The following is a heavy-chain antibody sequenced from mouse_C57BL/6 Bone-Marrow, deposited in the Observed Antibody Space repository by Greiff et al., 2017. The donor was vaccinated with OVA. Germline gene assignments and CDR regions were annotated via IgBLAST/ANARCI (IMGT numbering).Heavy chain of an antibody. J-gene: IGHJ2*01. Sequence: EVQLQQSGAELVKPGASVKLSCTASGFNIKDYYMHWVKQRTEQGLEWIGRIDPEDGETKYAPKFPGKATITADTSSNTAYLQLSSLTSEDTAVYYCARPYYYGSSYVGYWGQGTTLTVSS. V-gene: IGHV14-2*01. CDR1: GFNIKDYY. CDR2: IDPEDGET. D-gene: IGHD1-1*01. CDR3: ARPYYYGSSYVGY.